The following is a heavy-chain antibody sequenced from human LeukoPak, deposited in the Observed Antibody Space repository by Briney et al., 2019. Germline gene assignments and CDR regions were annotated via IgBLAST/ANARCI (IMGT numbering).Heavy chain of an antibody. CDR2: IYYSGST. CDR3: ARDLTRHYDYVWGSPPDYYMDV. V-gene: IGHV4-59*01. Sequence: SETLSLTCTVSGGSISSYYWSWIRQPPGKGLEWIGYIYYSGSTNYNPSLKSRVTISVDTSKNQFSLKLSSVTAAGTAVYYCARDLTRHYDYVWGSPPDYYMDVWGKGTTVTVSS. D-gene: IGHD3-16*01. J-gene: IGHJ6*03. CDR1: GGSISSYY.